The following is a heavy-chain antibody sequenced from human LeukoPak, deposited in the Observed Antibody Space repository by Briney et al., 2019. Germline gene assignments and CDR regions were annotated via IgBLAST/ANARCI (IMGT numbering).Heavy chain of an antibody. CDR2: INPRGDST. Sequence: ASVKVSCKASGFPFTSYFLHWVRQAPGQGLEWMGVINPRGDSTNYAQKFQGRVTMTRDTSTSTVYMELSSLRSEDTAVHYCARDTSNYNSWWLDPWGQGILVTVSS. J-gene: IGHJ5*02. D-gene: IGHD3-10*01. CDR3: ARDTSNYNSWWLDP. V-gene: IGHV1-46*01. CDR1: GFPFTSYF.